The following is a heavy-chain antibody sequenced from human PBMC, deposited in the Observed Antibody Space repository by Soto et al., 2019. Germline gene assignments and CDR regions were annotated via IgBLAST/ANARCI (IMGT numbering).Heavy chain of an antibody. CDR2: ISGSGGST. D-gene: IGHD3-10*01. CDR3: EKVVRGPFAGAGRRTPEDSFDY. J-gene: IGHJ4*02. V-gene: IGHV3-23*01. Sequence: EVQLLESGGGLVQPGGSLRLSCAASGFTFSSYAMSWVRQAPGKGLEWVSAISGSGGSTYYADSVKGRFTISRDNSKNALYLHLNSRRAEDKAVYYCEKVVRGPFAGAGRRTPEDSFDYWGQGCLVAVS. CDR1: GFTFSSYA.